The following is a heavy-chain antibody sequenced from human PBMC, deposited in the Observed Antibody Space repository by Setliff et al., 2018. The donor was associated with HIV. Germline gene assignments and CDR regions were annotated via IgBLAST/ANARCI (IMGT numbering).Heavy chain of an antibody. D-gene: IGHD2-15*01. Sequence: GGSLRLSCAASGFTFSSYAMSWVRQAPGKGLEWVSAISGSGGSTYYADSVKGRFTISRDNSKNTLYLQMNSLRAEDTAIYYCAREFATFYYNSYYMDVWGKGTTVTVSS. J-gene: IGHJ6*03. CDR1: GFTFSSYA. V-gene: IGHV3-23*01. CDR2: ISGSGGST. CDR3: AREFATFYYNSYYMDV.